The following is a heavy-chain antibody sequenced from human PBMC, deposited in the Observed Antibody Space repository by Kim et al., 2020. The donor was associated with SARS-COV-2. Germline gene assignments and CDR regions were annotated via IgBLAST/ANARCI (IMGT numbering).Heavy chain of an antibody. CDR1: GGSITNYY. CDR2: IFYSGTT. V-gene: IGHV4-59*13. D-gene: IGHD2-2*01. J-gene: IGHJ4*02. Sequence: SENLSLTCTVSGGSITNYYYNWIRQPPGKELEWMGYIFYSGTTNYNPSLKSRVTISLDTSKNQFSLKLTSVTAADTAVYFCARGGTNQLAQVWGQGTLVT. CDR3: ARGGTNQLAQV.